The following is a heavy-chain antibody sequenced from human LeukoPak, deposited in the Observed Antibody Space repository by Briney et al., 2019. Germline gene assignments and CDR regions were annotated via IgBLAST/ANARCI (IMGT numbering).Heavy chain of an antibody. D-gene: IGHD2-2*01. Sequence: PGGSLRLSCTVSGFTFRDFSMHWVRQAPGKGLQWVGLVSGDGGVTYYPDSVKGRFTISRDNNQNSLYLQMNSLTVEDSAFYYCAKGNNTISFNFDYWGQGTLVTVSS. J-gene: IGHJ4*02. CDR2: VSGDGGVT. CDR3: AKGNNTISFNFDY. V-gene: IGHV3-43*02. CDR1: GFTFRDFS.